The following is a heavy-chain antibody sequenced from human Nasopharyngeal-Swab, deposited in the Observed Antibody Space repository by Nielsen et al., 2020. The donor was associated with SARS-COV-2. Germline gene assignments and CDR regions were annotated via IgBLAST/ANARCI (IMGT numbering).Heavy chain of an antibody. V-gene: IGHV5-51*01. CDR3: ARLVGDSSGYEIYYFDY. CDR2: VYPGDSDT. CDR1: GYSFVNHW. D-gene: IGHD3-22*01. J-gene: IGHJ4*02. Sequence: GESLKISCMASGYSFVNHWIGWVRRKPGKGLEWMGMVYPGDSDTRYSPSFQGQVTISADKSISTAYLQWSSLKASDTAMYYCARLVGDSSGYEIYYFDYWGQGTLVTVSS.